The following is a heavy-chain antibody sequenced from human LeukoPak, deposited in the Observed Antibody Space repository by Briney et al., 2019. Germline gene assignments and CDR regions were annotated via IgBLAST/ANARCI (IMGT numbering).Heavy chain of an antibody. CDR1: GITLRELW. CDR3: VGGYGWLPDY. Sequence: PEGSLRLSCAGYGITLRELWMNWVRQVPGKGLEWVANIKQDGSEKKYVDSVKGRFTISRDNAKNSVYLQMNSLRVDDTAVYYCVGGYGWLPDYWGQGALVTVSS. V-gene: IGHV3-7*04. CDR2: IKQDGSEK. D-gene: IGHD6-19*01. J-gene: IGHJ4*02.